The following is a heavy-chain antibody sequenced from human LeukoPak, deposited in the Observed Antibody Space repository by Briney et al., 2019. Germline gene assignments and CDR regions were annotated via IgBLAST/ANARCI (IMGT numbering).Heavy chain of an antibody. Sequence: PSETLSLTCTVSGGSISSSSYYWGWIRQPPGKGLEWIGSIYYSGSTYYNPSLKSRVTISVDTSKNQFSLKLSSVTAADTAVYYCARDLPFYGSGEHYYYYYGMDVWGQGTTVTVSS. V-gene: IGHV4-39*07. J-gene: IGHJ6*02. CDR2: IYYSGST. CDR3: ARDLPFYGSGEHYYYYYGMDV. D-gene: IGHD3-10*01. CDR1: GGSISSSSYY.